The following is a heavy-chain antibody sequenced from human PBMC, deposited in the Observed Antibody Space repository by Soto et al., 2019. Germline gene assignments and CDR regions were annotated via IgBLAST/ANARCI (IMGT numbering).Heavy chain of an antibody. CDR1: GFTFHEHG. Sequence: GGSLRLSCTTSGFTFHEHGMSWVRQAPGKGLDWLGFSRSRRNGATTEYAASVKGRFFISRDDSTSIAYLQMNNLETEDTVYYYCARVIAVAGTSRRTFWGEGTLIT. J-gene: IGHJ1*01. D-gene: IGHD6-19*01. V-gene: IGHV3-49*04. CDR2: SRSRRNGATT. CDR3: ARVIAVAGTSRRTF.